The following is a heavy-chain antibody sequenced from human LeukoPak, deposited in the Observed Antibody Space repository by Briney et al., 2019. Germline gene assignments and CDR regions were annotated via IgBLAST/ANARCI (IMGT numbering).Heavy chain of an antibody. J-gene: IGHJ4*02. CDR1: GGSISSYY. CDR3: ARLPTVTLLFDY. D-gene: IGHD4-17*01. CDR2: IYYSGSS. V-gene: IGHV4-59*08. Sequence: SETLSLTCTVSGGSISSYYWSWIRQPPGKGLEWIGYIYYSGSSNYNPSLKSRVTISVDTSKNQFSLKLSSVTAADTAVYYCARLPTVTLLFDYWGQGTLVTVSS.